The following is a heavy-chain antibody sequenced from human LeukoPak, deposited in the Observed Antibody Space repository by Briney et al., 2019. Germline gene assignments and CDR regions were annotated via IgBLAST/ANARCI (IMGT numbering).Heavy chain of an antibody. CDR2: ISSSSSYI. CDR3: AKGSGNGYGSGPFDY. V-gene: IGHV3-21*04. J-gene: IGHJ4*02. D-gene: IGHD3-10*01. Sequence: PGGSLRLSCAASGFTFSSYSMNWVRQAPGKGLEWVSSISSSSSYIYYAGSVKGRFTISRDNSKNTVSLQMSSLRAEDTALYYCAKGSGNGYGSGPFDYWGQGTLVTVSS. CDR1: GFTFSSYS.